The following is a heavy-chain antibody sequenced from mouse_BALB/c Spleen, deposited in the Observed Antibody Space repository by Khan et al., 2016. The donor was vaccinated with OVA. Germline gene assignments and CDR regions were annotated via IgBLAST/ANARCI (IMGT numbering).Heavy chain of an antibody. J-gene: IGHJ2*01. Sequence: VQLQQPGAELVKPGTSVKLSCKASGYTFTDYWIHWVKQRPGQGLEWIGGINPRNGRTNYNEKVKSKATLTVDKSSSIAYMQISSLTSEDTAVXHCAREGYYYGSKRDFDFWGQGTTLTVSS. CDR2: INPRNGRT. CDR3: AREGYYYGSKRDFDF. CDR1: GYTFTDYW. D-gene: IGHD1-1*01. V-gene: IGHV1S81*02.